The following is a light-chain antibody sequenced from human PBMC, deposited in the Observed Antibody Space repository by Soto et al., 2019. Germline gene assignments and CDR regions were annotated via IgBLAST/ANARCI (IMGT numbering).Light chain of an antibody. V-gene: IGKV1-27*01. CDR2: AAS. CDR1: QDISNS. Sequence: DIQMTQSPSSLSASVGDRVTITCRASQDISNSLAWYQQKPGKVPKLVTYAASTLQSGVPSRFSGSGSGTDFTLTISSRQPEDVATYYCQRDTSAPPFFTFGTGTKVAIK. CDR3: QRDTSAPPFFT. J-gene: IGKJ3*01.